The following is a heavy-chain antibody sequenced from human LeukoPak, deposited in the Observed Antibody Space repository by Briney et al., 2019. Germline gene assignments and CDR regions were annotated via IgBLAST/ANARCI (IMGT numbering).Heavy chain of an antibody. Sequence: SVKVSCKDSGGTFSSYAISWVRQAPGQGLEWMGGIIPIFGTANYAQKSQGRVTITADESTSTAYMELSSLRSEDTAVYYCARNRAGYGSGWGALNFDYWGQGTLVTVSS. CDR2: IIPIFGTA. CDR1: GGTFSSYA. J-gene: IGHJ4*02. CDR3: ARNRAGYGSGWGALNFDY. D-gene: IGHD6-19*01. V-gene: IGHV1-69*13.